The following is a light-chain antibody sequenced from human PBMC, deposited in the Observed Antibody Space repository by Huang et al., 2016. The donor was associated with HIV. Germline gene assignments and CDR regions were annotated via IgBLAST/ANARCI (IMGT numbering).Light chain of an antibody. CDR3: QQYNDWPT. Sequence: ALSVSPGPRITLSGRASQSIGGNLAWYQPKPGQAPSLLIYEASTGATGIQARFSGRESATEFTRTIGSLQPEDFAVYYCQQYNDWPTFGQGTKVEIK. CDR1: QSIGGN. V-gene: IGKV3-15*01. J-gene: IGKJ1*01. CDR2: EAS.